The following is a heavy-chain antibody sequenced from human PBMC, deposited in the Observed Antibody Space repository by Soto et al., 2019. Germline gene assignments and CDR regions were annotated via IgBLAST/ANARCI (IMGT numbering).Heavy chain of an antibody. CDR1: GGSFSGYY. D-gene: IGHD5-18*01. V-gene: IGHV4-34*01. CDR3: ATWGLGDTAIRSENYYYYGMEV. Sequence: SETLSLTCAVYGGSFSGYYWSWIRQPPGKGLEWIGEINHSGSTNYNPSLESRVTISVDTSKNQFYLKLSSVTAEDTAVYYCATWGLGDTAIRSENYYYYGMEVWGQGTTVTVSS. J-gene: IGHJ6*02. CDR2: INHSGST.